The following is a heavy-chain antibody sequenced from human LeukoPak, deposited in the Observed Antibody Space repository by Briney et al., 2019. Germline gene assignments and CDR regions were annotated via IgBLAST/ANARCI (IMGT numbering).Heavy chain of an antibody. CDR2: IYPEDCDA. Sequence: GESRKISCKGSGYSFTGDWIAWGRQPPGKGLDGMGIIYPEDCDARYSRSFQAQVTSSADKSITTDYLTSTSLKASDTPMYSCASHRSGYGYGAYYFYYMDVWGKGTTVTISS. CDR3: ASHRSGYGYGAYYFYYMDV. D-gene: IGHD5-12*01. CDR1: GYSFTGDW. J-gene: IGHJ6*03. V-gene: IGHV5-51*01.